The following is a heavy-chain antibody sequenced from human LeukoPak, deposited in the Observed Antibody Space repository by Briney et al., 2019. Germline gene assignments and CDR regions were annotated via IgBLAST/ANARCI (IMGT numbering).Heavy chain of an antibody. J-gene: IGHJ6*02. Sequence: PSETLSLTCTVSGGSISSYYWSWIRQPPGKGLEWIGDIYYSWSTNYNPSLKSRVTISVDTSKNQFSLKLSSVTAADTAVYYCARDLLGSTRGYYYYYGMDVWGQGTTVTVSS. CDR3: ARDLLGSTRGYYYYYGMDV. V-gene: IGHV4-59*01. CDR1: GGSISSYY. CDR2: IYYSWST. D-gene: IGHD2-2*01.